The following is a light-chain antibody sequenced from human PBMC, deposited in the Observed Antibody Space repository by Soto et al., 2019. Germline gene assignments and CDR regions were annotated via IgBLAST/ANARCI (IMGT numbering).Light chain of an antibody. CDR1: QSVSSSY. CDR2: GAY. V-gene: IGKV3-20*01. CDR3: QQYGSSPPSYT. J-gene: IGKJ2*01. Sequence: EIVLTQSPGTLSLSPGERATLSCRASQSVSSSYLAWYQQKPGQAPRLLIYGAYSRATGIPDRFSGSGSGTDFTLTISRLEPEDFAVYYGQQYGSSPPSYTFGQGTKLEIK.